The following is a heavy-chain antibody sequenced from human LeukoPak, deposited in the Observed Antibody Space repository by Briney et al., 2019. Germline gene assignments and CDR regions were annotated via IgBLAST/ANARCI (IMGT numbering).Heavy chain of an antibody. D-gene: IGHD5-18*01. CDR2: IYYSGST. CDR1: GGSISSYY. CDR3: VRDTAMTYYFDY. J-gene: IGHJ4*02. V-gene: IGHV4-59*08. Sequence: PSETLSLTCTVSGGSISSYYWSWIRQPPGKGLEWIGYIYYSGSTNYNPSLKSRVTISVDTSKNQFSLKLSSVTAADTAVYYCVRDTAMTYYFDYWGQGTLVTVSS.